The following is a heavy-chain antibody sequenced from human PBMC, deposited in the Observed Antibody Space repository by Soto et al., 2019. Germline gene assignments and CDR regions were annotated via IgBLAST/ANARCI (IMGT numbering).Heavy chain of an antibody. V-gene: IGHV3-23*01. D-gene: IGHD6-6*01. CDR2: IAGSVGST. CDR1: GFTFSDHA. J-gene: IGHJ4*02. Sequence: SLRLSCAASGFTFSDHAMAWVRQAPGKGLEWVSAIAGSVGSTYYADSVKGRFTISRDNSNNTLYLQMNSLRAQDSAVYYCAKDRTIASRTFDYWGQGTLVTVSS. CDR3: AKDRTIASRTFDY.